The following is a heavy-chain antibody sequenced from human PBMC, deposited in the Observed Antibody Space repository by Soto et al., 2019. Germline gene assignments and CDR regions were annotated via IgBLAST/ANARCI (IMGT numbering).Heavy chain of an antibody. J-gene: IGHJ4*02. CDR1: GFTFSSYW. D-gene: IGHD3-3*01. CDR2: IHRDGSDK. V-gene: IGHV3-7*01. Sequence: EVQLVESGGGLVQPGGSLRLSCAASGFTFSSYWMSWVRQAPGKGLEWVANIHRDGSDKYYVDSVKGRFTISRDNAKNSLYLQMNSLRAEDTAVYYCARDEGYGFGSGHYRNHYLDYWGQGALVTVSS. CDR3: ARDEGYGFGSGHYRNHYLDY.